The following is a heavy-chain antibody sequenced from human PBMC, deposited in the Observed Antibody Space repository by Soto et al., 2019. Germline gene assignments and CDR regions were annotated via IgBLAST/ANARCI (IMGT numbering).Heavy chain of an antibody. CDR1: GYTFTSYG. V-gene: IGHV1-69*13. D-gene: IGHD1-7*01. Sequence: SVKVSCKASGYTFTSYGISWVRQAPGQGLEWMGGIIPIFGAANYAQKFQGRVTITADESTSTAYMELSSLRSEDTAVYYCARDRSFAGITGTIYYYYGMDVWGQGTTVTVSS. CDR2: IIPIFGAA. CDR3: ARDRSFAGITGTIYYYYGMDV. J-gene: IGHJ6*02.